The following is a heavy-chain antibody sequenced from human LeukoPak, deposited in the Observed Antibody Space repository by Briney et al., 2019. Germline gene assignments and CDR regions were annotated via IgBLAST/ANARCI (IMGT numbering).Heavy chain of an antibody. D-gene: IGHD3-10*01. V-gene: IGHV3-23*01. CDR3: AKDDGSGFGRGYFDY. CDR2: MSNSGGST. CDR1: GFTFRSYA. J-gene: IGHJ4*02. Sequence: GGSLRLSCTASGFTFRSYAMSWVRQAPGKGLEWASAMSNSGGSTYYADSVKGRFTISRDNSKSTLYLQMNSLRAEDTAVYYCAKDDGSGFGRGYFDYWGQGALVTVSS.